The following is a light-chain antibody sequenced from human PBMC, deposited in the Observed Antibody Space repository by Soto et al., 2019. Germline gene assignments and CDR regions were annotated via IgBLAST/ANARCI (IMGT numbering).Light chain of an antibody. CDR1: QILSGTY. V-gene: IGKV3-20*01. J-gene: IGKJ4*01. CDR2: AAS. CDR3: QHYVSSPLT. Sequence: DIVLTQSPDTLSLSPGESATLSCRASQILSGTYLAWYQQKLGQSPRLLIYAASTRATGVPDRFSGSGSGTDFTLTISRLETEDFAVYYCQHYVSSPLTFGGGTTVEIK.